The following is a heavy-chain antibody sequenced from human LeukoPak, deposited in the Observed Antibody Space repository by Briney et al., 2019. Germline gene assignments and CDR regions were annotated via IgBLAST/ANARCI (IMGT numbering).Heavy chain of an antibody. J-gene: IGHJ5*02. D-gene: IGHD7-27*01. CDR3: VQDWAWGALGS. V-gene: IGHV3-23*01. CDR2: ISPSGDIT. CDR1: GDSLSSGGYS. Sequence: SSETLSLTCEVSGDSLSSGGYSWSWIRQPPGKGLEWVSGISPSGDITYYADSVKGRFSISRDNSKNTVFLQMNSLRAEDTALYYCVQDWAWGALGSWGQGTLVTVSS.